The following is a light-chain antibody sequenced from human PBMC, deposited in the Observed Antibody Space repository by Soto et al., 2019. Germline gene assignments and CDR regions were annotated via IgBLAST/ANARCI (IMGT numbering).Light chain of an antibody. CDR3: CSYAGSYTFVV. CDR2: DVS. V-gene: IGLV2-11*01. CDR1: SSDVGGYNY. J-gene: IGLJ2*01. Sequence: QSALTQPRSVSGSPGQSVTISCTGTSSDVGGYNYVSWYQQHPGKAPKLMIYDVSKRPSGVPDRFSGSKSGNTASLTSSVLQAEDEADYYCCSYAGSYTFVVFGGGTKLTVL.